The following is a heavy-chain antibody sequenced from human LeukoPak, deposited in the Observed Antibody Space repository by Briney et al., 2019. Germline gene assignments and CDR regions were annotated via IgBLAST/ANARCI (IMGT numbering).Heavy chain of an antibody. CDR2: IKQDGSEK. V-gene: IGHV3-7*01. D-gene: IGHD3-3*01. J-gene: IGHJ4*02. CDR1: GFTFSSYW. CDR3: ARGITIFSTFDY. Sequence: GGSLRLSCAASGFTFSSYWMSWVRQAPGKGLEWVANIKQDGSEKYYVDSVKGRFTISRDNAKNSLYLQMNSLRAEDTAVYYCARGITIFSTFDYWARDPWSPSPQ.